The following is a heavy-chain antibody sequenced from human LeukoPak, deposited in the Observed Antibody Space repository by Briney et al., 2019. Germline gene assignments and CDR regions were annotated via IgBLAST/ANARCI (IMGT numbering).Heavy chain of an antibody. D-gene: IGHD3-16*01. CDR2: ISYDGSNK. Sequence: GGSLRLSCAASGFTFSSYAMHWVRQAPGKGLEWVAVISYDGSNKYYADSVKGRFTISRDNSKNTLYLQMNSLRAEGTAVYYCARDVHGDWGQGTLVTVSS. V-gene: IGHV3-30-3*01. CDR3: ARDVHGD. CDR1: GFTFSSYA. J-gene: IGHJ4*02.